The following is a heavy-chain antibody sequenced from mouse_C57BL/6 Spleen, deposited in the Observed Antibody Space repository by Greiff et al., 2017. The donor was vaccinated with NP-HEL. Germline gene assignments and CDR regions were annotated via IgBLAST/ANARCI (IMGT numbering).Heavy chain of an antibody. D-gene: IGHD1-1*01. CDR2: IYPGSGST. V-gene: IGHV1-55*01. CDR3: AREDGSSYGYFDV. J-gene: IGHJ1*03. CDR1: GYTFTSYW. Sequence: QVQLKQPGAELVKPGASVKMSCKASGYTFTSYWITWVKQRPGQGLEWIGDIYPGSGSTNYTEKFKSKATLTVDTSSSTAYMQLSSLTSEDSAVYYCAREDGSSYGYFDVWGTGTTVTVSP.